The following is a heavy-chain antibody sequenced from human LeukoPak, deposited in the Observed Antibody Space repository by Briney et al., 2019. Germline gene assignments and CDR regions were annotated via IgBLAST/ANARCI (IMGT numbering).Heavy chain of an antibody. V-gene: IGHV1-2*02. D-gene: IGHD6-19*01. Sequence: GASVKVSCKASGYTFTGYYMHWVRQAPGQGLEWMGWINPNSGGTNYAQKFQGRVTMTRNTSISTAYMELSRLRSDDTAVYYCARGPPRWEAVALYYFDYWGQGTLVTVSS. CDR3: ARGPPRWEAVALYYFDY. CDR2: INPNSGGT. J-gene: IGHJ4*02. CDR1: GYTFTGYY.